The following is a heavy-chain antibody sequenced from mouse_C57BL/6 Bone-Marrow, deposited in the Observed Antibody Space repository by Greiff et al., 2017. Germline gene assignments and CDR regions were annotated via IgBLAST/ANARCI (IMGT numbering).Heavy chain of an antibody. Sequence: EVKLMESGGDLVKPGGSLKLSCAASGFTFSSYGMSWVRQTPDKRLEWVATISSGGSYTYYPDSVKGRFSISRDNAKNTLYLQMSSLKSEDTAMYYCAGHSGYYDVGGRGTTVTVTS. J-gene: IGHJ1*03. CDR2: ISSGGSYT. D-gene: IGHD1-3*01. CDR1: GFTFSSYG. V-gene: IGHV5-6*01. CDR3: AGHSGYYDV.